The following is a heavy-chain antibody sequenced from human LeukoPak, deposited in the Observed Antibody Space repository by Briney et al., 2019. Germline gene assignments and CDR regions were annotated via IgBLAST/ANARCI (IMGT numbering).Heavy chain of an antibody. J-gene: IGHJ4*02. CDR3: AKDAYSWRHEGPDY. D-gene: IGHD5-18*01. V-gene: IGHV3-30*18. CDR2: ISYDGSNK. Sequence: PGRSLRLSCAASGFTFSSYGMHWVRQAPGKGLEWVAVISYDGSNKYYADSVKGRFTISRDNSKNTLYLQMNSLRAEDTAVYYCAKDAYSWRHEGPDYWGQGTLVTVSS. CDR1: GFTFSSYG.